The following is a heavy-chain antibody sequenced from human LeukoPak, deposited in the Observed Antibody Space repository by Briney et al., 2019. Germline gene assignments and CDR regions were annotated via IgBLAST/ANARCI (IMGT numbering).Heavy chain of an antibody. V-gene: IGHV3-74*01. CDR3: AGVLGVRDLAYFDY. CDR2: IRSDGSST. D-gene: IGHD3-10*01. J-gene: IGHJ4*01. Sequence: GGSLRLSCAASGFTFNTCWMHWVRQAPGKGLVWVSRIRSDGSSTSYADSVRGRFTISRDNAKNTLYLQMNSLRAEDTAAYYCAGVLGVRDLAYFDYWGHGTLVTVSS. CDR1: GFTFNTCW.